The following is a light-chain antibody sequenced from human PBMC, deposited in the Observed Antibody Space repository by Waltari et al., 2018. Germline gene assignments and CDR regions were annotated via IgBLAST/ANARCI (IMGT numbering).Light chain of an antibody. CDR2: DVS. J-gene: IGLJ3*02. V-gene: IGLV2-14*01. CDR1: SSDVGGYNY. Sequence: QSALTQPASVSGSPGQSITISCTGTSSDVGGYNYVSWYQQHPGKVPKLLIFDVSNPPLVVSKRFSGSKSGNTASLTISGLQAEDESDYYCCSFTSRSTWVFGGGTKLTVL. CDR3: CSFTSRSTWV.